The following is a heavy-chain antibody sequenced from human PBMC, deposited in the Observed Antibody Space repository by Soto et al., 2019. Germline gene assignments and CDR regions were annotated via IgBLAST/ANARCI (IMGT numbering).Heavy chain of an antibody. Sequence: QVQLVQSGAEVKEPGASVRISCKASGYTFSSYHMHWVRQAPGQGLEWMGKINPNTGGAGYAQNLQDRVTMTRDTSATTVYMELSSLRSEDTAMYFCATEGDPRVNAATVFDNWGQGTLVSVSS. J-gene: IGHJ4*02. CDR3: ATEGDPRVNAATVFDN. CDR1: GYTFSSYH. V-gene: IGHV1-46*04. CDR2: INPNTGGA. D-gene: IGHD3-16*01.